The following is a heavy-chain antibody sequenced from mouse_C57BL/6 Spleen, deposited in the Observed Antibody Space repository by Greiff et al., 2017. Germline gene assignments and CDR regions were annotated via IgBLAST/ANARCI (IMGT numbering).Heavy chain of an antibody. J-gene: IGHJ2*01. Sequence: EVKLMESGGGLVQPKGSLKLSCAASGFSFNTYAMNWVRQVPGKGLEWVARIRSKSNNYATYYADSVKDRFTISRDDSESMLYLQMNNLKTEDTAMYYCVRQYDYDGREYYFDYWGQGTTLTVSS. D-gene: IGHD2-4*01. CDR1: GFSFNTYA. V-gene: IGHV10-1*01. CDR3: VRQYDYDGREYYFDY. CDR2: IRSKSNNYAT.